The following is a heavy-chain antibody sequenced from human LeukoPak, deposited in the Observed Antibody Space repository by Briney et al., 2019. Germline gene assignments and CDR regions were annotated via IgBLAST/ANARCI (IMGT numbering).Heavy chain of an antibody. Sequence: PSETLSLTCAVYGASFSDSYWSWIRQSPEKGLEWIGEINNSGSTSYNPSLNSRVIMSVDRSKNQFSLRLTSVTAADTAVYYCARGRYGPRLGNWGQGTLVTVPS. J-gene: IGHJ4*02. V-gene: IGHV4-34*01. CDR3: ARGRYGPRLGN. CDR2: INNSGST. CDR1: GASFSDSY. D-gene: IGHD3-16*01.